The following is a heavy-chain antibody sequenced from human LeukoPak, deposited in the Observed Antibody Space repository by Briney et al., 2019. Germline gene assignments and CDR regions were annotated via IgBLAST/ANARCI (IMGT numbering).Heavy chain of an antibody. CDR2: INHSGST. CDR3: ARLPYYMDV. Sequence: PSETLSLTCTVSGVSISSSNSYWGWIRQPPGKGLEWIGEINHSGSTNYNPSLKSRVTISVDTSKNQFSLKLSSVTAADTAVYYCARLPYYMDVWAKGTTVTISS. CDR1: GVSISSSNSY. J-gene: IGHJ6*03. V-gene: IGHV4-39*07.